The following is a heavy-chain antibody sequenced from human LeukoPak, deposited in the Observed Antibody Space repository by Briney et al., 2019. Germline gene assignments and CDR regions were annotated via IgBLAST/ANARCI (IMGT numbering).Heavy chain of an antibody. D-gene: IGHD2-21*01. V-gene: IGHV3-23*01. CDR1: GFTFSSYA. Sequence: GGSLRLSCVASGFTFSSYAMRWVRQAPGKGLEWVAVISASSDRAYYADSVKGRITISRDNSRNTFYVQMNSLRPDDTAVYSCGKGLVVDTASCGMDVWGQGTTVIVSS. CDR2: ISASSDRA. CDR3: GKGLVVDTASCGMDV. J-gene: IGHJ6*02.